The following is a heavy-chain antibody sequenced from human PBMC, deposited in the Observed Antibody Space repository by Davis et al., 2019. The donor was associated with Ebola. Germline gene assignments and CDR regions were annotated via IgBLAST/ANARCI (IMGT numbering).Heavy chain of an antibody. V-gene: IGHV3-30*18. CDR1: GFTFSSYG. Sequence: PGGSLRLSCAASGFTFSSYGMHWVRQAPGKGLEWVAVISYDGSNKYYADSVKGRFTISRDNSKNTLYLQMNSLRAEDTAVYYCAKDQGVVVPAAPDYWGQGTLVTVSS. CDR2: ISYDGSNK. D-gene: IGHD2-2*01. CDR3: AKDQGVVVPAAPDY. J-gene: IGHJ4*02.